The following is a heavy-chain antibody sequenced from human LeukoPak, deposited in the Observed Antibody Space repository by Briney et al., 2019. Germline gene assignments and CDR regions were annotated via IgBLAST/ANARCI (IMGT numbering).Heavy chain of an antibody. D-gene: IGHD6-13*01. CDR3: ARVTIAAAGFDP. CDR1: GGTFSSYA. V-gene: IGHV1-69*13. J-gene: IGHJ5*02. CDR2: IIPIFGTA. Sequence: GASVKVSCTASGGTFSSYAISWVRQAPGQGLEWMGGIIPIFGTANYAQKFQGRVTITADESTSTAYMELSSLRSEDTAVYYCARVTIAAAGFDPWGQGTLVTVSS.